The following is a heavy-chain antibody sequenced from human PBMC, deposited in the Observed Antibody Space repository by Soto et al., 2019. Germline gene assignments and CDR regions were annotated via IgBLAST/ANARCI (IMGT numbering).Heavy chain of an antibody. Sequence: QVQLQQWGAGLLKPSETLSLTCAVYGGSFSGYYWSWIRQPPGKGLEWIGEINHSGSTNYNPSLKSRVPISVDTSKNQFSLKLSSVTAADTAVYYCARGVYSSSWVDYWGQGTLVTVSS. J-gene: IGHJ4*02. CDR2: INHSGST. CDR3: ARGVYSSSWVDY. D-gene: IGHD6-6*01. V-gene: IGHV4-34*01. CDR1: GGSFSGYY.